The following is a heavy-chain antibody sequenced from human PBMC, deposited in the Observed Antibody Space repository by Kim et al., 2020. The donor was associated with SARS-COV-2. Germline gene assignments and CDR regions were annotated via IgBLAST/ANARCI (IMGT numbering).Heavy chain of an antibody. Sequence: IGEINHSGSTNYNPSLTSRVPISVNTSKNQFSLKLSSVTAADTAVCYCARGDLAVVAAIDYWGQGTLVTVAS. J-gene: IGHJ4*02. V-gene: IGHV4-34*01. CDR2: INHSGST. D-gene: IGHD2-15*01. CDR3: ARGDLAVVAAIDY.